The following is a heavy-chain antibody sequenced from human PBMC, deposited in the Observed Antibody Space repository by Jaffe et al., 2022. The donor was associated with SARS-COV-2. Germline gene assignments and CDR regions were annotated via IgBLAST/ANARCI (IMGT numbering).Heavy chain of an antibody. J-gene: IGHJ4*02. CDR1: GYTFTDYY. CDR2: INPNSGGT. D-gene: IGHD4-17*01. V-gene: IGHV1-2*04. Sequence: QVQLVQSGAEVKKPGASVKVSCKVSGYTFTDYYIHWVRQAPGQGLEWMGWINPNSGGTNYRQKFQGWVIMTRDTSINTAYMELTRLTSDDTAVYFCARGSVYAGNDYWGQGTLITVSS. CDR3: ARGSVYAGNDY.